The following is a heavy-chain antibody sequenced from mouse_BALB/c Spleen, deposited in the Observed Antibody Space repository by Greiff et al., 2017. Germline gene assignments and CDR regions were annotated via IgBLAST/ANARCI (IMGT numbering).Heavy chain of an antibody. V-gene: IGHV5-6*02. D-gene: IGHD2-4*01. CDR2: ISSGGSYT. J-gene: IGHJ3*01. Sequence: EVKLEESGGDLVKPGGSLKLSCAASGFTFSSYGMSWVRQTPDKRLEWVATISSGGSYTYYPDSVKGRFTISRDNAKNTLYLQMSSLKSEDTAMYYCARRGGDYPWFAYWGQGTLVTVSA. CDR3: ARRGGDYPWFAY. CDR1: GFTFSSYG.